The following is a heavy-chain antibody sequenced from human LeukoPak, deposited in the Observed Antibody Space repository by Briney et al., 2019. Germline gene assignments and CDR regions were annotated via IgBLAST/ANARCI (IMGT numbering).Heavy chain of an antibody. V-gene: IGHV3-66*01. CDR1: GFTVSSNY. Sequence: TGGSLRLSCAASGFTVSSNYMSWVRQAPGKGLEWVSVIYSGGSTYYADSVKGRFTISRDNSKNTLYLQMNSLKAEDTAVYYCAVVVTAINDAFDIWGQGTMVTVSS. J-gene: IGHJ3*02. D-gene: IGHD2-21*02. CDR3: AVVVTAINDAFDI. CDR2: IYSGGST.